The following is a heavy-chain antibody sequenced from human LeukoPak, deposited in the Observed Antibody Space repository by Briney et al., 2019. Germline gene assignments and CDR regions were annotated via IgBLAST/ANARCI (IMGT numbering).Heavy chain of an antibody. CDR3: AGTAAITSIVTPTPLNYYFDY. V-gene: IGHV4-39*07. CDR2: IYYSGST. J-gene: IGHJ4*02. D-gene: IGHD6-25*01. CDR1: GGSISSSSYY. Sequence: SETLSLTCTVSGGSISSSSYYWGWIRQPPGKGLEWIESIYYSGSTYYNPSLKSRVTISVDTSKNQFSLKLSSVTAADTAVYYCAGTAAITSIVTPTPLNYYFDYWGQGTLVTVSS.